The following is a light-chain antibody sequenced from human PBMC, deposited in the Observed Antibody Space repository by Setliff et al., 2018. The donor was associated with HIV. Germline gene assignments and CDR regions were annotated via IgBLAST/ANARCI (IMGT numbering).Light chain of an antibody. J-gene: IGLJ1*01. V-gene: IGLV2-14*03. CDR2: NVD. CDR3: SSYSINNLYV. Sequence: QSALTQPASVSGSPGQSITISCTGTSSDIGSSNFVSWYQQHPGKAPKVMIYNVDKRPSGVSNRFSGSKSGNTASLTISGLQTEDAADYYCSSYSINNLYVFATGTKV. CDR1: SSDIGSSNF.